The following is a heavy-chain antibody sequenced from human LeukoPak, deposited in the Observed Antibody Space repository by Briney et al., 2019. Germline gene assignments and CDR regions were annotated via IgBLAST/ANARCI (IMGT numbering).Heavy chain of an antibody. D-gene: IGHD3-10*01. CDR3: AKNFFGSGSYVLVFDP. CDR1: GYTFTGYY. Sequence: ASVKVSCKASGYTFTGYYTHWVRQAPGQGLEWLGWINPNSGGTNYAQKFQDRVTMTRDTSISTAYMELSSLTSDDSAVYYCAKNFFGSGSYVLVFDPWGQGTLVTVSS. CDR2: INPNSGGT. V-gene: IGHV1-2*02. J-gene: IGHJ5*02.